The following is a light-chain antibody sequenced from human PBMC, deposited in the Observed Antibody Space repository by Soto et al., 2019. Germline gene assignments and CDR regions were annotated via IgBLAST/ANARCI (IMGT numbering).Light chain of an antibody. CDR2: DAS. Sequence: EIVMTQSPGTLSVSPGERATLFCRASQSVRSSLAWYQQKPGQAPRLFIYDASTRATGIPARFSGSGSGTEFTLTISRLEPEDFAVYYCQQYGSSGTFGQGTKVDIK. CDR1: QSVRSS. J-gene: IGKJ1*01. CDR3: QQYGSSGT. V-gene: IGKV3-15*01.